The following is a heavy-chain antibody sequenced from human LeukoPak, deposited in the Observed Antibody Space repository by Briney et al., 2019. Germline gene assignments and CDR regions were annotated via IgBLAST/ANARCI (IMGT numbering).Heavy chain of an antibody. CDR2: IYYTGST. D-gene: IGHD6-13*01. V-gene: IGHV4-59*01. Sequence: SETLSLTCTVSGASISSYYWSWIRQPPGKGLEWIGYIYYTGSTNYSPSLKSRVTISVDTSKNQFSLKLSSVTAADTAIYYCARDSIAAAGCCMDVWGQGTTVTVSS. CDR3: ARDSIAAAGCCMDV. J-gene: IGHJ6*02. CDR1: GASISSYY.